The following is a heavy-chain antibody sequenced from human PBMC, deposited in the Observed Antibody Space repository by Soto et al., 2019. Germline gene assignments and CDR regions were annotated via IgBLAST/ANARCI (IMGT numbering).Heavy chain of an antibody. CDR3: ARQVRVYSNPKEPYYFDY. CDR1: GGSISSSSYY. Sequence: PSETLSLTCTVSGGSISSSSYYWGWIRQPPGKGLEWIGSIYYSGSTYYNPSLKSRVTISVDTSKNQFSLKLSSVTAADTAVYYCARQVRVYSNPKEPYYFDYWGQGTLVTVSS. V-gene: IGHV4-39*01. D-gene: IGHD4-4*01. CDR2: IYYSGST. J-gene: IGHJ4*02.